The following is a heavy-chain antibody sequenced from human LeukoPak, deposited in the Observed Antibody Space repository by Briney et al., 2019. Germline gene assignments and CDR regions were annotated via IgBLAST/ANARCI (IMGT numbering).Heavy chain of an antibody. CDR2: VYYSGNT. D-gene: IGHD6-6*01. CDR1: GGSISSSGPY. J-gene: IGHJ5*02. V-gene: IGHV4-39*07. Sequence: SETLSLTCTVSGGSISSSGPYWGWIRQPPGKGLEWIGSVYYSGNTYNPSLKSRVTISVDTSKNQFSLNLTSVNAAATAIYYCARVMAARREDLNWFDPWGQGTLVTVSS. CDR3: ARVMAARREDLNWFDP.